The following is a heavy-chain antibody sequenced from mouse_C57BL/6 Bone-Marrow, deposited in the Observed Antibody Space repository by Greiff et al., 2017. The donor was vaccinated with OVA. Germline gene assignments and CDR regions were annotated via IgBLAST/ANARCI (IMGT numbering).Heavy chain of an antibody. CDR1: GYTFTSHW. CDR3: ARYGYDVDYAMDD. D-gene: IGHD2-2*01. J-gene: IGHJ4*01. V-gene: IGHV1-56*01. Sequence: QVQLQQSGPELVRPGASVKISCKAPGYTFTSHWMQWVRQRPGQGLEWIGEIFPGSGSTYYNEKFKGKATLTVDTSSSTAYMQLSSLTSEDSAVDIGARYGYDVDYAMDDWGQGTSVTVSS. CDR2: IFPGSGST.